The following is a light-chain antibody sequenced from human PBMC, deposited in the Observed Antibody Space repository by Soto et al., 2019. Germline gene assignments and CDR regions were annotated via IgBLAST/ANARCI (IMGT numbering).Light chain of an antibody. Sequence: QSVLSQPSSVSGSPGQSISISCTGTISDVGGYNHVSWYQIHPGKAPKLIIYEVTSRPSGVSYRFSGYKSGNSASLTISGLQAEDEADYYCSSYASSSSYVFGGGTKVTV. CDR1: ISDVGGYNH. CDR2: EVT. V-gene: IGLV2-14*01. J-gene: IGLJ1*01. CDR3: SSYASSSSYV.